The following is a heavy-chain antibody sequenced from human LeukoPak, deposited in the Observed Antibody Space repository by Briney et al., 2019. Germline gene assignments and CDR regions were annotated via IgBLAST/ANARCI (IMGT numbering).Heavy chain of an antibody. CDR2: ISSSGGSI. J-gene: IGHJ4*02. D-gene: IGHD6-13*01. Sequence: PGGSLRLSCAASKFTFSNYPMTWVRQAPGKGLEWVSTISSSGGSIFYSDSVKGRFTISRDNSKNTLYLQMNSLRAEDTAVYYCAKDYSGSWYYFDYWGQGTLVTVSS. CDR1: KFTFSNYP. CDR3: AKDYSGSWYYFDY. V-gene: IGHV3-23*01.